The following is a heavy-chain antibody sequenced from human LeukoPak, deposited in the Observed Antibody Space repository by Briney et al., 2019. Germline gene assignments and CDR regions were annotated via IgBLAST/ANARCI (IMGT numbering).Heavy chain of an antibody. CDR2: ISSCGSST. D-gene: IGHD1-26*01. V-gene: IGHV3-74*01. Sequence: GGSLRLSCAASGFTFSNYWMHWVRQAPGNGLVWVSRISSCGSSTSYADSVKGRFTISRDNAKNTLYLQMNSLRAEDTAVYYCARESSGSGVYFDYWGQGTLLTVSS. CDR1: GFTFSNYW. J-gene: IGHJ4*02. CDR3: ARESSGSGVYFDY.